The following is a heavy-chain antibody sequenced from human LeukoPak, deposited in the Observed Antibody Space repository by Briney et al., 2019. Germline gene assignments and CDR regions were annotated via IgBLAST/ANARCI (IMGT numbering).Heavy chain of an antibody. J-gene: IGHJ4*02. CDR3: VRDFDNYGDS. CDR1: GYLFTRYY. Sequence: DSVKVSCKTSGYLFTRYYMHWVRLAPGQGLEWIGWFNPNSGGAKFPQKFDGRVTLTGDTSITTAYMELHRLTSDDTALYYCVRDFDNYGDSWGQGTLVTVSS. D-gene: IGHD3-9*01. V-gene: IGHV1-2*02. CDR2: FNPNSGGA.